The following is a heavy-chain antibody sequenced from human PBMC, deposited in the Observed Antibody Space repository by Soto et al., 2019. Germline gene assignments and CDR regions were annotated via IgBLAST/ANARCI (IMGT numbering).Heavy chain of an antibody. Sequence: DVQLVETGGGLIQPGGSLRLSCAASGFSVSGDYMNWVRQGPGKGPEWVSVIYSGGTTYYADSVRGRFTISRDNSENTLFLQMNSLRAEDTAVYYCARATEWNALDIWGQGTMVTVSS. CDR3: ARATEWNALDI. V-gene: IGHV3-53*02. CDR2: IYSGGTT. D-gene: IGHD3-3*01. CDR1: GFSVSGDY. J-gene: IGHJ3*02.